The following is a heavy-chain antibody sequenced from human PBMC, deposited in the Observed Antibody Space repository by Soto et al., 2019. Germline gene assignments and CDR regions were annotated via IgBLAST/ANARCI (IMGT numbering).Heavy chain of an antibody. D-gene: IGHD3-9*01. V-gene: IGHV1-2*04. CDR2: INPNSGGT. Sequence: ASVKVSCKASGYTFTGYYMHWVRQAPGQGLEWMGWINPNSGGTNYAQKFQGWVTMTRDTSISTAYMELSRLRSDDAAVYYCSRDPANYDLLTPFGGTRDYYYYYGMDVWGQGTTVTVS. J-gene: IGHJ6*02. CDR3: SRDPANYDLLTPFGGTRDYYYYYGMDV. CDR1: GYTFTGYY.